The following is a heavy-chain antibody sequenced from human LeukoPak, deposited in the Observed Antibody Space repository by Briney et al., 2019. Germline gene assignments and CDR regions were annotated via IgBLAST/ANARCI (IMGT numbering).Heavy chain of an antibody. Sequence: PGGSLRLSCAASGFTFSSYEMNWVRQAPGKGLEWVSYISSSGSTIYYADSVKGRFTISRDNAKNSLYLQMNSLRAEDTAVYYCARGRDIVVVPAAMTTGNWFDPWGQGTLVTVSS. V-gene: IGHV3-48*03. CDR3: ARGRDIVVVPAAMTTGNWFDP. CDR1: GFTFSSYE. CDR2: ISSSGSTI. J-gene: IGHJ5*02. D-gene: IGHD2-2*01.